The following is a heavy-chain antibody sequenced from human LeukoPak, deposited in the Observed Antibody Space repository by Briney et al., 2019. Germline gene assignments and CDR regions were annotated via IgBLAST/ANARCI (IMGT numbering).Heavy chain of an antibody. CDR2: IYYTGTT. J-gene: IGHJ4*02. CDR3: ARVGYCDGGSCHFDY. Sequence: SETLSLTCTVSGSSINNYYWTWIRQPPGKGLEWIGYIYYTGTTSYNPSLKSRVTISVDTSKNQFSLKLTSVTAADTAVYYCARVGYCDGGSCHFDYWGQGTLVTVSS. D-gene: IGHD2-15*01. V-gene: IGHV4-59*01. CDR1: GSSINNYY.